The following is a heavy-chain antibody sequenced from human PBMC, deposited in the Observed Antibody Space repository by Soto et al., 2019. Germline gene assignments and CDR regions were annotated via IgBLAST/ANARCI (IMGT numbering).Heavy chain of an antibody. V-gene: IGHV1-69*13. Sequence: SVKVSCKASGYTFTSYAISWVRQAPGQGLEWMGGIIPIFGTANYAQKFQGRVTITADESTSTAYMELSSLRSEDTAVYYCARDQVDYGGNALYFDYWGQGTLVTVSS. CDR1: GYTFTSYA. J-gene: IGHJ4*02. CDR2: IIPIFGTA. CDR3: ARDQVDYGGNALYFDY. D-gene: IGHD4-17*01.